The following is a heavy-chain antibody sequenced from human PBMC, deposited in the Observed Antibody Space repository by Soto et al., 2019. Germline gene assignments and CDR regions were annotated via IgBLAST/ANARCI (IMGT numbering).Heavy chain of an antibody. CDR2: INPNSRGT. CDR1: GYTFTDDF. V-gene: IGHV1-2*02. Sequence: ASVKVSCKASGYTFTDDFIHWVRQAPGQGFEWMGWINPNSRGTNYAQKFQGRVTMTRDTSNSTAYVELRGLTSDDTAVFYCARVTLKAGNWFDPWGQGTLVTRLL. CDR3: ARVTLKAGNWFDP. J-gene: IGHJ5*02.